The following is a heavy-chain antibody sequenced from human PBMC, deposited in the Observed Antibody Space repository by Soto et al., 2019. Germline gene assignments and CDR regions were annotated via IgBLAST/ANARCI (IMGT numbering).Heavy chain of an antibody. CDR2: IIPIFGTA. V-gene: IGHV1-69*13. CDR3: ARPKDYDDCLDL. J-gene: IGHJ4*02. CDR1: GGTFSSYA. D-gene: IGHD3-22*01. Sequence: SVKVSCKASGGTFSSYAISWVRQAPGQGLEWMGGIIPIFGTANYAQKFQGRVTITADESTSTAYMELSSLISEDTAVYYCARPKDYDDCLDLWGQGTLVTVSS.